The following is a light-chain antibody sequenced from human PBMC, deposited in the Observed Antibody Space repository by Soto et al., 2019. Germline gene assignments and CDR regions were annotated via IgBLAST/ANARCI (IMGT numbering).Light chain of an antibody. CDR2: GAS. CDR3: QQYSTSPIT. J-gene: IGKJ5*01. V-gene: IGKV3-20*01. CDR1: QSFSSTY. Sequence: EIVLTQSPGTRSLSPGERATLSCRASQSFSSTYLAWYQQKPGQAPRLLIYGASSRDTGIPDRFSGGGSGTDFSLTITRLDPEDFAVYYCQQYSTSPITFGQGTRLEIK.